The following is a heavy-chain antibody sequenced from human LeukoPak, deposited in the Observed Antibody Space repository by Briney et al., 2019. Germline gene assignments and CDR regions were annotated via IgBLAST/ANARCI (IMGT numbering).Heavy chain of an antibody. CDR3: ARVAAAGFAYDKFDP. J-gene: IGHJ5*02. V-gene: IGHV1-46*01. D-gene: IGHD6-13*01. CDR2: INPSGAST. CDR1: GYTFTSYY. Sequence: ASVKVSCKASGYTFTSYYMHWVRQAPGQGLEWMGIINPSGASTNYAQKFQGRVNMTRDTSTNTVYMELGSLGSEDTAVYYCARVAAAGFAYDKFDPWGQGTLVTVSS.